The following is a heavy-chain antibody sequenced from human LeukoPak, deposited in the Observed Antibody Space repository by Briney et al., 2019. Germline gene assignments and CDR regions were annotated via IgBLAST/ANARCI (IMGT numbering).Heavy chain of an antibody. V-gene: IGHV1-18*01. D-gene: IGHD2-15*01. J-gene: IGHJ4*02. Sequence: ASVKVSCKASGYTFTSYGISWVRQAPGQGLEWMGWISAYNGNTNYAQKLQGRVTMTTDTSTSTAYMELRSLRSDDTAVYYCARGGYCSGGSCYKGPWDYWGQGTLVTVSS. CDR2: ISAYNGNT. CDR3: ARGGYCSGGSCYKGPWDY. CDR1: GYTFTSYG.